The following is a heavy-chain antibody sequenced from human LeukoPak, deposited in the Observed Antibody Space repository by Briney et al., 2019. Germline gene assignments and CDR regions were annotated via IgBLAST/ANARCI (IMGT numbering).Heavy chain of an antibody. CDR2: IYHSGST. V-gene: IGHV4-4*02. D-gene: IGHD3-22*01. CDR3: ARLKYYYDSSGLPLPDY. CDR1: GGSISSSNW. J-gene: IGHJ4*02. Sequence: SETLSLTCAVSGGSISSSNWWSWVRQPPGKGLEWIGEIYHSGSTYYNPSLKSRVTISVDTSKNQFSLKLSSVTAADTAVYYCARLKYYYDSSGLPLPDYWGQGTLVTVSS.